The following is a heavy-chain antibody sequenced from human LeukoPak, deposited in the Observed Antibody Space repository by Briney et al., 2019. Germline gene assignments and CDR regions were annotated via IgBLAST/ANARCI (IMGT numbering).Heavy chain of an antibody. J-gene: IGHJ4*02. CDR3: ARRGSSGWSHRYDFDY. CDR1: GYSFTSYW. D-gene: IGHD6-19*01. V-gene: IGHV5-51*01. CDR2: IYPGDSDT. Sequence: GESLKISCKGSGYSFTSYWIGWVRQMPGKGLEWMGIIYPGDSDTRYSPSFQGQVTISADKSISTAYLQWSSLKASDTAMYYCARRGSSGWSHRYDFDYWGQGTLVTVSS.